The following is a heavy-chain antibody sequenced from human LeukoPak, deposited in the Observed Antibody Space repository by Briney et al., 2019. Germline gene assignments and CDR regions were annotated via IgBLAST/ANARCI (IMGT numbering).Heavy chain of an antibody. CDR2: IKEDGSEK. CDR1: GFTFGNYW. CDR3: TREVGTGDY. V-gene: IGHV3-7*01. J-gene: IGHJ4*02. D-gene: IGHD1-1*01. Sequence: GGSLRLSCAVSGFTFGNYWMSWVRQAPGKGLEWVANIKEDGSEKYYVDSVKGRFTISRDNAKKSLYLQMNSLRAADTAVYYCTREVGTGDYWGQGTLVTVSS.